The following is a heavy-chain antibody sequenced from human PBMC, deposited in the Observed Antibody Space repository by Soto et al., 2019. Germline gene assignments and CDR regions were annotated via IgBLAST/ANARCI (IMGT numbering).Heavy chain of an antibody. V-gene: IGHV4-31*03. CDR2: IYYRGST. CDR3: ASTIAARHSYYYYYYMDV. Sequence: TCTVAGGNLSSGCYYWNWLRQHPGKGLEWIGTIYYRGSTYYNPSLKSRLTISVDTSKNQFSLKLSSVTAADTAVYYCASTIAARHSYYYYYYMDVWGKGTTVTV. D-gene: IGHD6-6*01. J-gene: IGHJ6*03. CDR1: GGNLSSGCYY.